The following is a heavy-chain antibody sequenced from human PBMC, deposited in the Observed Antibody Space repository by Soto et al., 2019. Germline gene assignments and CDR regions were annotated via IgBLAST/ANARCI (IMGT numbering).Heavy chain of an antibody. CDR1: GYTFTGYY. D-gene: IGHD1-1*01. Sequence: QVQLVQSGAEVKKPGASVKVSCKASGYTFTGYYMHWVRQAPGQGLEWMGWINPASGGTNYAQKFQGRVTMTRDTSISTAYMELSRLRSDDTAVYYCARELDRYFKTDYWGQGTLVTVSS. CDR3: ARELDRYFKTDY. V-gene: IGHV1-2*02. J-gene: IGHJ4*02. CDR2: INPASGGT.